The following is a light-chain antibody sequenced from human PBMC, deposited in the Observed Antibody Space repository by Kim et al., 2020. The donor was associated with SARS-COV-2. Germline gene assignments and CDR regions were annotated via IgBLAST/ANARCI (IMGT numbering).Light chain of an antibody. V-gene: IGLV3-19*01. CDR2: DKN. Sequence: SSELTQDPAVSVDLGQTVTITCRGDSLKTSYAGWSQQKAGEAPVLVIYDKNSRPSGVPDRFSGSSSGNTASLTITGAQAEDEADYYCNSRDTTGYHVVFGGGTQLTVL. J-gene: IGLJ2*01. CDR3: NSRDTTGYHVV. CDR1: SLKTSY.